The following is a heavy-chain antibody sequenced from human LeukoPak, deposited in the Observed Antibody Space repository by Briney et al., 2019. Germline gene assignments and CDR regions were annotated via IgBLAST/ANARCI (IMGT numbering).Heavy chain of an antibody. CDR3: ARAQTITMVRGVHPALSI. CDR1: GGSFSGYY. V-gene: IGHV4-34*01. CDR2: INHSGST. D-gene: IGHD3-10*01. J-gene: IGHJ4*02. Sequence: SETLSLTCAVYGGSFSGYYWSWIRQPPGKGLEWIGEINHSGSTNYNPSLKSRVTISVDTSKNQFSLKLSSVTAAGTAVYYCARAQTITMVRGVHPALSIWVQGTLVTVSS.